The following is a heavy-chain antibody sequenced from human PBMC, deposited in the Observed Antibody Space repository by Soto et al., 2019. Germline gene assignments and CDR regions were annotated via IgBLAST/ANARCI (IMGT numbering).Heavy chain of an antibody. CDR1: GFSLSTSGVG. CDR2: IYWDVDK. V-gene: IGHV2-5*02. Sequence: QITLKESGPTLVKPTQTLTLTCTFSGFSLSTSGVGVGWIRQPPGKALEWLALIYWDVDKRYSPSLKSRLTITKETSKNQVVLTMTNMDAVDTATYYCAHRPGSSSWYSDHFDYWGQGTLVTVSS. J-gene: IGHJ4*02. CDR3: AHRPGSSSWYSDHFDY. D-gene: IGHD6-13*01.